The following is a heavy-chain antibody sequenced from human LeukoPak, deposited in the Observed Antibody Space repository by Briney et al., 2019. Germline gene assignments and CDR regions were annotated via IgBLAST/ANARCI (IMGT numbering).Heavy chain of an antibody. J-gene: IGHJ4*02. CDR1: GFTFSSCS. V-gene: IGHV3-21*01. Sequence: NPGGSLRLSCAASGFTFSSCSMNWVRQAPGKGLEWVSSISSSSYIYYADSVKGRFTISSDNAKNSLYLQMNSLRAEDTAVYYCARDRGITMVRGVFGYWGRGTLVTVSS. D-gene: IGHD3-10*01. CDR3: ARDRGITMVRGVFGY. CDR2: ISSSSYI.